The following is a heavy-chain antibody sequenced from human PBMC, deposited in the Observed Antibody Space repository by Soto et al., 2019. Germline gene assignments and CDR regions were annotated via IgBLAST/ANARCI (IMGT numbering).Heavy chain of an antibody. CDR1: GFTFDDYA. J-gene: IGHJ4*02. Sequence: EVQLVESGGGLVQPGRSLRLSCAASGFTFDDYAMHWVRQAPGKGLEWVAVISWNSGRIGYADSVKGRFTISSDNAKNSLYLQMNSLRAEDTDLYYCAKDLSGEYGGHCDYWGQGTLVTVSS. D-gene: IGHD7-27*01. V-gene: IGHV3-9*01. CDR2: ISWNSGRI. CDR3: AKDLSGEYGGHCDY.